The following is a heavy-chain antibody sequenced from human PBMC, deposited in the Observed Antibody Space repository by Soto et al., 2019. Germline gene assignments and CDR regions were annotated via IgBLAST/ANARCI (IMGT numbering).Heavy chain of an antibody. J-gene: IGHJ4*02. V-gene: IGHV3-30*18. CDR3: AKGATFDHAYNFDY. CDR1: GFTFSSYG. CDR2: ISYDGSKT. Sequence: QVQLVESGGGVVQPGRSLRLSCAASGFTFSSYGMHWVRQAPGKGLEWVAVISYDGSKTYYADSVKGRFTISRDNSKNTAYLQMNSLRAEDTAVYNCAKGATFDHAYNFDYWGQGTLVTVSS. D-gene: IGHD3-16*01.